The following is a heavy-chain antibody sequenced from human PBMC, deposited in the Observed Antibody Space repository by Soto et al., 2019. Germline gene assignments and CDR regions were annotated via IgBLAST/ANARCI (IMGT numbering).Heavy chain of an antibody. J-gene: IGHJ4*02. CDR2: ISSTSKTT. D-gene: IGHD3-10*02. CDR1: EFTFSDYS. CDR3: ARDVRLPDY. V-gene: IGHV3-48*01. Sequence: GGSLRLSCAASEFTFSDYSMNWVRQAPGKGLEWISFISSTSKTTYYADSVKGRITISRDNAKNSLFLQMNSLTAEDTAVYYCARDVRLPDYWGQGTLVTISS.